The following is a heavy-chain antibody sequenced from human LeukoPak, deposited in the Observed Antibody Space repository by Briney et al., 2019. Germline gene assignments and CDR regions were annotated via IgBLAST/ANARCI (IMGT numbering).Heavy chain of an antibody. CDR3: ARSRGVIDY. CDR1: GGSFSDYY. CDR2: INHSGST. D-gene: IGHD3-10*01. V-gene: IGHV4-34*01. Sequence: SETLSLTCAVYGGSFSDYYWSWIRQPPGKGLEWIGEINHSGSTNYNPSLKSRVTISVDTSKNQFSLKLSSVTAADTAVYYCARSRGVIDYWGQGTLVTVSS. J-gene: IGHJ4*02.